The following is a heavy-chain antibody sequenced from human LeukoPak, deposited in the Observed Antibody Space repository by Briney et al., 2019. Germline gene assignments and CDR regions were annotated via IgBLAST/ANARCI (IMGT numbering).Heavy chain of an antibody. CDR2: INHSGST. CDR1: GGSFSRYY. J-gene: IGHJ3*02. V-gene: IGHV4-34*01. Sequence: PSETLSLTCAVYGGSFSRYYWSWIRQPPGKGLEWIGEINHSGSTNYNPSLKSRVTISVDTSKNQFSLKLSSVTAADTAVYYCARVIVGASDIWGQGTMVTVSS. CDR3: ARVIVGASDI. D-gene: IGHD1-26*01.